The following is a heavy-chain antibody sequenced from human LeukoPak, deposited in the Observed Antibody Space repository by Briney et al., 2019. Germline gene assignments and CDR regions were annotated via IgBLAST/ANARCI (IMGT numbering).Heavy chain of an antibody. J-gene: IGHJ3*02. D-gene: IGHD3-22*01. CDR1: GFTFSSYW. CDR3: ARYYYDSSGSQGGFDM. V-gene: IGHV3-74*01. Sequence: PGGSLRLSCAASGFTFSSYWMNWVRQAPGKGLVWVSRINSDGSSTTYADSVKGRFTISRDNARNTLYLQMNSLRAEDTAVYYCARYYYDSSGSQGGFDMWGQRTMITVSS. CDR2: INSDGSST.